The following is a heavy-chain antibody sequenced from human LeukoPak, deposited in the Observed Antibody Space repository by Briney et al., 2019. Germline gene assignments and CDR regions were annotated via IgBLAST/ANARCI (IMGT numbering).Heavy chain of an antibody. CDR2: ISYDGSNK. J-gene: IGHJ4*02. V-gene: IGHV3-30*18. CDR3: AKGTAVDY. D-gene: IGHD2-21*02. Sequence: PPGGSLRLSCAASGFTFSSYGMHWVRQAPGKGLEWVAVISYDGSNKYYADSVKGRFTISRDNSKNTLYLQMNSLRAEDTAVYYCAKGTAVDYWGQGTLVTVSS. CDR1: GFTFSSYG.